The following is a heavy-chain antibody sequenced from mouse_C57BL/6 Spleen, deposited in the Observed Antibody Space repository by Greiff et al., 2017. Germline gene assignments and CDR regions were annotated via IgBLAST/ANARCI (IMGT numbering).Heavy chain of an antibody. D-gene: IGHD1-1*01. CDR3: ARGITTVVATGYFDV. CDR1: GYTFTSYW. J-gene: IGHJ1*03. V-gene: IGHV1-61*01. Sequence: QVQLQQPGAELVRPGSSVKLSCKASGYTFTSYWMDWVKQRPGQGLERIGNIYPSDSETHYNQKFKDKATLTVDKSSSTAYMQLSSLTSEDSAVYYWARGITTVVATGYFDVWGTGTTVTVSS. CDR2: IYPSDSET.